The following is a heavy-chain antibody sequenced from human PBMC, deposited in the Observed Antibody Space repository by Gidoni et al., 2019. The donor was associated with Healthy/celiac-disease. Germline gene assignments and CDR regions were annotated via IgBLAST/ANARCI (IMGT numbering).Heavy chain of an antibody. CDR2: TRNKANSYTT. V-gene: IGHV3-72*01. D-gene: IGHD3-3*01. CDR1: GLTFSDHK. Sequence: EVQLVESGGGLVQPGGSLRLSCAASGLTFSDHKLDWVRQAPGKGLEWVGRTRNKANSYTTEYAASVKGRFTISRDDSKNSLYLQMNSLKTEDTAVYYCARITYDFWSGIDYWGQGTLVTVSS. J-gene: IGHJ4*02. CDR3: ARITYDFWSGIDY.